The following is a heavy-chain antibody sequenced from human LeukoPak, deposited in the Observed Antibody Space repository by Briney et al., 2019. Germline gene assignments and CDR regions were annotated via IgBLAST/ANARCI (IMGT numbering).Heavy chain of an antibody. V-gene: IGHV3-7*03. CDR2: IKEDGGEI. CDR1: GFTFSSYW. D-gene: IGHD1-26*01. J-gene: IGHJ4*02. Sequence: GGSLRLSCAASGFTFSSYWMSWVRQAPGKGLEWVANIKEDGGEIHFVDSMKGRFTISRDNAKNSLYLQMNSLRGDDTAVYYCARSGYSHSWDYWSQGTLVIVSS. CDR3: ARSGYSHSWDY.